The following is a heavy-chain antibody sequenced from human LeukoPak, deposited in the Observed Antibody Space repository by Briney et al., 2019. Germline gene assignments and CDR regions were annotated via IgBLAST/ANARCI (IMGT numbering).Heavy chain of an antibody. CDR3: ANRPAVGGFDY. J-gene: IGHJ4*02. CDR2: ISPSGGST. D-gene: IGHD6-13*01. CDR1: GLTFSNSV. Sequence: GGSLRLSCAASGLTFSNSVMSWVRQAPGEGLEWVSSISPSGGSTYYADSVKGRFTISRDNSKNTLYLQMSSLTVEDTAVYYCANRPAVGGFDYWGQGTLVTVSS. V-gene: IGHV3-23*01.